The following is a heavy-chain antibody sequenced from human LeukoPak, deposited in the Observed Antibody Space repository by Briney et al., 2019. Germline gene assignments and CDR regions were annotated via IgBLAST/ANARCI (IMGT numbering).Heavy chain of an antibody. D-gene: IGHD6-13*01. Sequence: PGGSLRLSCAASGFTFSSYGMHWVRQAPGKGLEWVAVISYDGSNKYYADSVKGRFTISRDNSKNTLYLQMNSLRAEDTAVYYCAKDRESSSWPNWFDPWGQGTLVTVSS. CDR1: GFTFSSYG. CDR2: ISYDGSNK. CDR3: AKDRESSSWPNWFDP. V-gene: IGHV3-30*18. J-gene: IGHJ5*02.